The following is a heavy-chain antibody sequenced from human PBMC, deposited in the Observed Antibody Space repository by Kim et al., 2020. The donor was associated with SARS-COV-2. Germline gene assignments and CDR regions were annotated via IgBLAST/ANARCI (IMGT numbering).Heavy chain of an antibody. CDR2: INHSGST. CDR1: GGSFSGYY. V-gene: IGHV4-34*01. Sequence: SETLSLTCAVYGGSFSGYYWSWIRQPPGKGLEWIGEINHSGSTNYNPSLKSRVTISVDTSKNQFSLKLSSVTAADTAVYYCARAPLYSSGWSRRYYFDYWGQGTLVTVSS. CDR3: ARAPLYSSGWSRRYYFDY. J-gene: IGHJ4*02. D-gene: IGHD6-19*01.